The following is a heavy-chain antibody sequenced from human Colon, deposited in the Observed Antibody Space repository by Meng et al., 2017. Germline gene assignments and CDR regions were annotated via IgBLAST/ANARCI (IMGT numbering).Heavy chain of an antibody. CDR2: TYYRPMLSY. CDR1: VDSFSCNNAA. D-gene: IGHD3-10*01. J-gene: IGHJ4*02. Sequence: SQTLSLTCAISVDSFSCNNAAWNWIRQSPSRGLEWLGRTYYRPMLSYDYALSVKSRITINPDTYKNHFSLQLNSVTPEDNAGYYCDREGTLTRGVISHHDYWGQGTLVTVSS. CDR3: DREGTLTRGVISHHDY. V-gene: IGHV6-1*01.